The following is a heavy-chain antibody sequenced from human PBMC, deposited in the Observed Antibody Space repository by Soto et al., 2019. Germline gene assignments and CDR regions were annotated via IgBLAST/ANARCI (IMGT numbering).Heavy chain of an antibody. V-gene: IGHV3-23*01. Sequence: GGSLRLSCAASGFTFSSYAMSWVRQAPGKGLEWVAAISGDGGNTYYADSVKGRFTISRDNSKNTLYLQMNSLRAEDTAVYYCAKVRSSSSLGYYYYGMDVWGQGTTVTVSS. D-gene: IGHD6-6*01. CDR2: ISGDGGNT. CDR1: GFTFSSYA. J-gene: IGHJ6*02. CDR3: AKVRSSSSLGYYYYGMDV.